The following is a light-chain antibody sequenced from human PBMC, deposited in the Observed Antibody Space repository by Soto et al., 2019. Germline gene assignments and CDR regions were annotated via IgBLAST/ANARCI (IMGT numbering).Light chain of an antibody. CDR3: QQYDTSPFT. V-gene: IGKV3-20*01. J-gene: IGKJ2*01. CDR1: QSVSRSY. CDR2: SAS. Sequence: EIVLTQSPGTLSLSPGERATLSCRASQSVSRSYLAWYQQKPGQAPRLLIYSASTRATGIPDRFSGSGSGTDFTLTISRLEPEDFAVYYCQQYDTSPFTFGQGTKLEIK.